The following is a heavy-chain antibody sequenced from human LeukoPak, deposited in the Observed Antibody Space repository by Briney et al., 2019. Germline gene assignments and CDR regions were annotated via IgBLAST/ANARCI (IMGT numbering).Heavy chain of an antibody. Sequence: SETLSLTCAVSGGSISSGNWWSWVRQPPGKGLEWIGEIYHSGSTNYNPSLKSRVIMSVDTSKNQFSVKLRSVTAADTAVYYCARHGVVTWFDPWGQGTLVTVSS. CDR1: GGSISSGNW. J-gene: IGHJ5*02. V-gene: IGHV4-4*02. D-gene: IGHD3-3*01. CDR2: IYHSGST. CDR3: ARHGVVTWFDP.